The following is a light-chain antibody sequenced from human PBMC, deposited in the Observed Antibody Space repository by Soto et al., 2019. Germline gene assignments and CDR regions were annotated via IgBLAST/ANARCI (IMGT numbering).Light chain of an antibody. CDR1: SSDIGGYNY. J-gene: IGLJ2*01. V-gene: IGLV2-14*03. CDR3: CSYAGSSTVV. CDR2: DVS. Sequence: QSVLTQPASVSGSPGQSITISCTGTSSDIGGYNYVSWYQQHPAKAPKVMIYDVSNRPSGVSNRFSGSKSGNTASLTISGLQAEDEADYYCCSYAGSSTVVFGGGTQLTVL.